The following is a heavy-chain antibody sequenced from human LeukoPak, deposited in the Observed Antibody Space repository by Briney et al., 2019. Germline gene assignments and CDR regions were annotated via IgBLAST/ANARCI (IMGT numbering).Heavy chain of an antibody. CDR3: ARVAAAANFDY. CDR2: IYYSGST. Sequence: PSETLSLTCAVYGGSFSGYYWSWIRQHPGKGLEWIGYIYYSGSTYYNPSLKSRVTISVDTSKNQFSLKLSSVTAADTAVYYCARVAAAANFDYWGQGTLVTVSS. D-gene: IGHD6-13*01. CDR1: GGSFSGYY. J-gene: IGHJ4*02. V-gene: IGHV4-31*11.